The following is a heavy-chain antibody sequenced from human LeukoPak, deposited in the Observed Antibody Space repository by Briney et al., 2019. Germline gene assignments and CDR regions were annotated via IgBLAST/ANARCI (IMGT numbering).Heavy chain of an antibody. D-gene: IGHD1-26*01. J-gene: IGHJ3*02. CDR1: GFTFSSYG. CDR2: IRYDGSNK. Sequence: GGSLRLSCAASGFTFSSYGMHWVRQAPGKGLEWVAFIRYDGSNKYYADSVKGRFTISRDNSKNTLYLQMNSLRAEDTAVYYYATEVGAPPGAFDIWGQGTMVTVSS. V-gene: IGHV3-30*02. CDR3: ATEVGAPPGAFDI.